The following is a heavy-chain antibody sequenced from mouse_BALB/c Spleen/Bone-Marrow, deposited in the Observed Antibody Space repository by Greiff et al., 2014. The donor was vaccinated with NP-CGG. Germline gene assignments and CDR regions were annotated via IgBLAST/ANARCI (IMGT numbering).Heavy chain of an antibody. J-gene: IGHJ4*01. CDR1: GYTLTSYW. V-gene: IGHV1-7*01. Sequence: QVQLKESGAELAKPGASVKMSCKASGYTLTSYWMHWVKQRPGQGLEWIGYINPSSGYTKFNQRFKDKATLTADRSSSTAYMQLSSLTSEDSAVYYCARGYYVMDYWGQGTSVTVSS. CDR3: ARGYYVMDY. CDR2: INPSSGYT.